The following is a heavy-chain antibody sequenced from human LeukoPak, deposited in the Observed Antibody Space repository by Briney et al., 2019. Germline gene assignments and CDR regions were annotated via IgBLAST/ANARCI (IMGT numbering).Heavy chain of an antibody. Sequence: GGSLRLSCAASGFTFSSYSMNLVRQAPGKGLEWVSSISSSSSYIYYADSVKGRFTISRDNAKNSLYLQMNSLRAEDTAVYYCARDEKYYYDSSGYYYGDYWGQGTLVTVSS. CDR1: GFTFSSYS. CDR2: ISSSSSYI. J-gene: IGHJ4*02. CDR3: ARDEKYYYDSSGYYYGDY. D-gene: IGHD3-22*01. V-gene: IGHV3-21*01.